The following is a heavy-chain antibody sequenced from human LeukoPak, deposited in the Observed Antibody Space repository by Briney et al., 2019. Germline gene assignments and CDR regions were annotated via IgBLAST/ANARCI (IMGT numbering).Heavy chain of an antibody. Sequence: SETLSLTCTVSGGSISSGSYHWSWIRQPAGKGLEWIGRIYTSGSTNYNPSLKSRVTISVDTSKNQFSLKLSSVTAADTAVYYCAREGYDFWSGYYDYWGQGTLVTVSS. CDR3: AREGYDFWSGYYDY. CDR2: IYTSGST. D-gene: IGHD3-3*01. CDR1: GGSISSGSYH. V-gene: IGHV4-61*02. J-gene: IGHJ4*02.